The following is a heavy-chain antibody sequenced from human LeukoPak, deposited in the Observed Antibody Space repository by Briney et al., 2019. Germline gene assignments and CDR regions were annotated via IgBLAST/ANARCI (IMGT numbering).Heavy chain of an antibody. J-gene: IGHJ4*02. CDR3: ARGHGSGSSEIDY. CDR1: GFTFSGAW. CDR2: IREDGTEK. Sequence: GGSLRLSCTASGFTFSGAWMTWVRQAPGKGLEWVANIREDGTEKNYVDSVKGRFTISRDNAKKSLYLQMNSLRAEDTAVYYCARGHGSGSSEIDYWGQGTLVTVSS. V-gene: IGHV3-7*04. D-gene: IGHD3-10*01.